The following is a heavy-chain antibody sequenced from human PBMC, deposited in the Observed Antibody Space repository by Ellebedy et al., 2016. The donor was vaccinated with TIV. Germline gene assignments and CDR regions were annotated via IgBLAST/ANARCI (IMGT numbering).Heavy chain of an antibody. Sequence: GGSLRLSXKGSGYEFFGHWIVWVRQMPGKGLEWMGVIYPDDSKTLYSPSFQGQVTFSTDKSISTAYLQWSSLKASDTAMYYCARLTGHCTPTDCSMRSHWFDPWGQGTLVTVSS. D-gene: IGHD2-8*01. CDR3: ARLTGHCTPTDCSMRSHWFDP. J-gene: IGHJ5*02. CDR2: IYPDDSKT. V-gene: IGHV5-51*01. CDR1: GYEFFGHW.